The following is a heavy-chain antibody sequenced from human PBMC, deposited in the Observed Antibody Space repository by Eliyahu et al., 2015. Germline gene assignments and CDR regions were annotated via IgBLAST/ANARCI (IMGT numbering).Heavy chain of an antibody. CDR3: ARDLMIIDY. V-gene: IGHV3-48*01. CDR1: GFTFSSYS. J-gene: IGHJ4*02. Sequence: EVQLVESGGGLVQPGGSLRLSCAASGFTFSSYSMNWVRQAPGKGLEWVSYISSSSSTIYYADSVKGRFTISRDNAKNSLYLQMNSLRAEDTAVYYCARDLMIIDYWGQGTLVTVSS. D-gene: IGHD3-16*01. CDR2: ISSSSSTI.